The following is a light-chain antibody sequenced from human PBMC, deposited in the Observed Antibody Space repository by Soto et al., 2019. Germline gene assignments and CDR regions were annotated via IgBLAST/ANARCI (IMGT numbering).Light chain of an antibody. CDR3: QQCGGSPMYT. J-gene: IGKJ2*01. Sequence: EIVLTQSPGTLSLSPGERATLSCRASQIVSSSYLAWYQQKPGQAPRHLIYGTSSRATGIPDRFSGSGSGTDFTLTISRLEPEDFAVYYCQQCGGSPMYTFGQGTKLEIK. V-gene: IGKV3-20*01. CDR2: GTS. CDR1: QIVSSSY.